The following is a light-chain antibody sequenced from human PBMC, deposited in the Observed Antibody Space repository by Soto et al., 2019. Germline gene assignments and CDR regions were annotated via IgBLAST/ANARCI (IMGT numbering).Light chain of an antibody. Sequence: EIVLTQSPGTLSLSPGERATLSCRASQSISSSYLAWYQQKPGQAPRLLVYGASSRATGIPDRFSGSGSGTDFTLTISRLEPEDFAVYYCQQYDSSRFNFGPGTKVDIK. J-gene: IGKJ3*01. V-gene: IGKV3-20*01. CDR3: QQYDSSRFN. CDR1: QSISSSY. CDR2: GAS.